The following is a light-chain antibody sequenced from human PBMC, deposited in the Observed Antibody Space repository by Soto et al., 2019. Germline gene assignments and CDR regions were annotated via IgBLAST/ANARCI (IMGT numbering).Light chain of an antibody. J-gene: IGLJ1*01. CDR1: KLGDKY. CDR3: QAWDSSTHYV. Sequence: YELTQPPSVSVSPGQTASIPCSGDKLGDKYASWYQQRPGQSPVVVIYEDNKRPSGIPERFSGSNSGNTATLTISGTQATDEADYYCQAWDSSTHYVFGTGTKLTVL. V-gene: IGLV3-1*01. CDR2: EDN.